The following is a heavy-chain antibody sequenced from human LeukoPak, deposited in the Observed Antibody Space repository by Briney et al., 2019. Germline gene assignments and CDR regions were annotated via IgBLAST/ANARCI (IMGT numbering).Heavy chain of an antibody. J-gene: IGHJ4*02. CDR2: ISGSGGST. V-gene: IGHV3-23*01. CDR1: GFTFSSYA. CDR3: AKGAYCGGDCPRGYYFDY. D-gene: IGHD2-21*02. Sequence: PGGSLRLSCAASGFTFSSYAMSWVRQAPGKGLEWVSAISGSGGSTYYADSVKGRFTISRDNSKNTLYLQMNSLRAEDKAVYYCAKGAYCGGDCPRGYYFDYWGQGTLATVSS.